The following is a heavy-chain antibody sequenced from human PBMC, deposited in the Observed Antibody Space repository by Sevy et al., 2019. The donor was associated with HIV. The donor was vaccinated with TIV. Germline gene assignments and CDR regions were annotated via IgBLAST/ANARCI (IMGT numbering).Heavy chain of an antibody. J-gene: IGHJ4*02. CDR3: ANRAGPIFDN. Sequence: GGSLRLSCVVSGFTFSNYYMSWARQAPGKGLEWVSVISDSGGYTSYTDSVKGRFTISRDNSKNTLYLQMNSLRVEDTAIYYCANRAGPIFDNWGQGTLVTVSS. CDR1: GFTFSNYY. CDR2: ISDSGGYT. D-gene: IGHD6-19*01. V-gene: IGHV3-23*01.